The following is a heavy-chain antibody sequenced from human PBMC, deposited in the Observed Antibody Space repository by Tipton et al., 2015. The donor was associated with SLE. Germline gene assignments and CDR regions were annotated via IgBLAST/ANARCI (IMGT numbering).Heavy chain of an antibody. Sequence: TLSLTCAVSGYSISSGYYWGWIRQPPGKGLEWIGSIYHSGSTYYTPSLKSRVTISVDTSKNQFSLKLSSVTAADTAVYYCARDALAYYYDSSGYYFDYWGQGTLVTVSS. CDR1: GYSISSGYY. CDR2: IYHSGST. D-gene: IGHD3-22*01. J-gene: IGHJ4*02. V-gene: IGHV4-38-2*02. CDR3: ARDALAYYYDSSGYYFDY.